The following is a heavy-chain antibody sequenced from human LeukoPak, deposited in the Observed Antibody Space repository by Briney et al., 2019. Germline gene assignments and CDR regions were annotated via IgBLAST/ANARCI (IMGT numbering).Heavy chain of an antibody. Sequence: GGSLRLSCAASGFTFSSYSMNWLRQAPGKGLEGVSSISSSSSYIYYADSVKGRFTISRDNAKNSLYLQMNSLRAEDTAVYYCARSNHYYDSSGYFRWGQGTLVTVSS. J-gene: IGHJ4*02. CDR2: ISSSSSYI. D-gene: IGHD3-22*01. CDR1: GFTFSSYS. V-gene: IGHV3-21*01. CDR3: ARSNHYYDSSGYFR.